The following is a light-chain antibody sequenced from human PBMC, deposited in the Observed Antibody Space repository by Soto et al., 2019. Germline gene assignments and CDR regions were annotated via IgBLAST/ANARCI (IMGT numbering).Light chain of an antibody. CDR1: PGINNH. J-gene: IGKJ1*01. CDR3: QQTYSAPRT. CDR2: TAS. V-gene: IGKV1-39*01. Sequence: DLQENQVPFSLFGTVGERSNLSCRGSPGINNHLNWYQPKPGEAPKLLIYTASTLHNGVPSRFSGGGSGTDFTLTISSLQHEDFATYYCQQTYSAPRTFGQGTKVEVK.